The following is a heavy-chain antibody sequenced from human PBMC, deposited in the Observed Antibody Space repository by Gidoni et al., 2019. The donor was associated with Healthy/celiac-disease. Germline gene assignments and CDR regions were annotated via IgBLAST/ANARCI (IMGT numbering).Heavy chain of an antibody. CDR1: GGSISSSRYY. Sequence: QLQLQESGPGLVKPSETLSLTCTVSGGSISSSRYYWGWIRQPPGKGLEWIGSIYYSGSTYYNPSLKSRVTISVDTSKNQFSMKLSSVTAADTAVYYCARDRAGYSWGQGTLVTVSS. J-gene: IGHJ5*02. CDR3: ARDRAGYS. D-gene: IGHD6-13*01. CDR2: IYYSGST. V-gene: IGHV4-39*07.